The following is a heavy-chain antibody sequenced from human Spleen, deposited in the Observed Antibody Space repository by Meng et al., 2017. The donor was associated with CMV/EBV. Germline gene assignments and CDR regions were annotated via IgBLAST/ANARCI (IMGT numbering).Heavy chain of an antibody. CDR1: GFTFSSYA. J-gene: IGHJ3*02. CDR3: AKGYYSGSSYDAFDI. V-gene: IGHV3-23*01. Sequence: GGSLRLSCAASGFTFSSYAMSWVRQAPGKGLEWVSGINWNGGSTGYADSVKGRFTISRDNSKNTLYLQMNSLRAEDTAVYYCAKGYYSGSSYDAFDIWGQGTMVTVSS. CDR2: INWNGGST. D-gene: IGHD1-26*01.